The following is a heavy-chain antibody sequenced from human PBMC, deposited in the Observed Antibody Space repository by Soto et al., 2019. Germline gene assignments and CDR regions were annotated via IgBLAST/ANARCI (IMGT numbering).Heavy chain of an antibody. Sequence: PGGSLRLSCAASGLNFNNYGMHWVRQAPGKGLEWVAFIWYDGSKKYYADSVKGRFTISRDNSKNTLYLQMSSLRAEDTSVYYCARVLAAANTKYYYGMDVWGQGTTVTVSS. CDR3: ARVLAAANTKYYYGMDV. V-gene: IGHV3-33*01. CDR1: GLNFNNYG. J-gene: IGHJ6*02. CDR2: IWYDGSKK. D-gene: IGHD6-13*01.